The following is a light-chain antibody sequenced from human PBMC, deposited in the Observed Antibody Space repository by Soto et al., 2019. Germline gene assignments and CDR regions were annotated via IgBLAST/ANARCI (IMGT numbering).Light chain of an antibody. Sequence: QSALTQPRSVSGSPGQSVTISCTGTSGDVAAYKYVSWYQQHPGKAPRLMIYDVSQRPSGVPDRFSGSKSGNTASLTISGLLAEDDDDYYCSSFVGSLYVFGAGTKVTVL. CDR3: SSFVGSLYV. CDR1: SGDVAAYKY. CDR2: DVS. J-gene: IGLJ1*01. V-gene: IGLV2-11*01.